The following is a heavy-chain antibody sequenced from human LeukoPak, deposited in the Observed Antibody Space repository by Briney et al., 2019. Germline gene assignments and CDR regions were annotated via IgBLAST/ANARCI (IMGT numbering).Heavy chain of an antibody. CDR1: GFTFSDYY. CDR3: VTRGPFGSVHGKKLKVGATTDY. V-gene: IGHV3-11*01. J-gene: IGHJ4*02. CDR2: ISSSGSTI. Sequence: GGSLRLSCAASGFTFSDYYMSWIRQAPGKGLEWVSYISSSGSTIYYADSVKGRFTISRDNAKNSLYLQMNSLRAEDTAVYCCVTRGPFGSVHGKKLKVGATTDYWGQGTLVTVSS. D-gene: IGHD1-26*01.